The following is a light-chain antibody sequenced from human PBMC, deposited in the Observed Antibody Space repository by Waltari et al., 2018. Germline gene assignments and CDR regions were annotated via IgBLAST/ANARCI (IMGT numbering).Light chain of an antibody. CDR1: SSDVGGSNY. CDR2: EVS. V-gene: IGLV2-14*01. Sequence: QSALTPPASVSGSPGQSITISCTGTSSDVGGSNYVSWYQQHPGKAPKLMIYEVSNRPSGVSNRFSGSKSGNTASLTISGLQAEDEADYYCTSYTSSSTLVVFGGGTKLTVL. CDR3: TSYTSSSTLVV. J-gene: IGLJ3*02.